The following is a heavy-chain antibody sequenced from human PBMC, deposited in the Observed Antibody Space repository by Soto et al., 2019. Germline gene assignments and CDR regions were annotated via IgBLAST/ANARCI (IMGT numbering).Heavy chain of an antibody. D-gene: IGHD3-22*01. CDR1: NASGSSFY. Sequence: QVQLQESGPGLLKPSETLSLTCTVSNASGSSFYWSWVRQPAGKGLEWIGRIHTRGIINYNPSLTGRVIMSVDTSKNQLFLRLSSVTAADTGVYYCARGHSSRSGYYDVAWGKGIQVTVSS. J-gene: IGHJ5*02. CDR3: ARGHSSRSGYYDVA. V-gene: IGHV4-4*07. CDR2: IHTRGII.